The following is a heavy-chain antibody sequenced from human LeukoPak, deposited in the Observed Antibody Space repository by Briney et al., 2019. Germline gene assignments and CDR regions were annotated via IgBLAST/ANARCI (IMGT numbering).Heavy chain of an antibody. CDR3: ARDYSSSWFYFDY. V-gene: IGHV3-53*01. J-gene: IGHJ4*02. CDR1: GFTVSSNY. CDR2: IYSGGST. D-gene: IGHD6-13*01. Sequence: GGSLRLSCAASGFTVSSNYMSWVRQAPGKGLEWVSVIYSGGSTYYADSVKGRFTISRDNSKNTLCLQMNSLRAEDTAVYYCARDYSSSWFYFDYWGQGTLVTVSS.